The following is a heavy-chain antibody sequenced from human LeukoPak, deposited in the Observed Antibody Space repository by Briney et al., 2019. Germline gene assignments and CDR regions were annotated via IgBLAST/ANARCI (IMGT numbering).Heavy chain of an antibody. Sequence: GESLKISCKGSGYSFTSYWISWVRQMPGKGLEWMGRIDPSDSYTNYSPSFQGHVTISADKSISTAYLQWSSLKASDTATYYCARAYSGYDSYYYYYGMDVWGKGTTVTVSS. CDR3: ARAYSGYDSYYYYYGMDV. D-gene: IGHD5-12*01. CDR2: IDPSDSYT. CDR1: GYSFTSYW. V-gene: IGHV5-10-1*01. J-gene: IGHJ6*04.